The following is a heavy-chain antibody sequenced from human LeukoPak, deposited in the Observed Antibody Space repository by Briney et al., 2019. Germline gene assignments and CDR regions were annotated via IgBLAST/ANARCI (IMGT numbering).Heavy chain of an antibody. CDR3: AKDNRRHYTSGPNPDSLH. V-gene: IGHV3-9*01. CDR2: ISWNSGTI. CDR1: GFIFNNYA. Sequence: PGGSLRLSCAGSGFIFNNYAMHWVRQPPGEGLEWVSGISWNSGTIDYADSMRGRFTISRDNAKNSLYLQMDSLRVEDTAFYYCAKDNRRHYTSGPNPDSLHWGQGALVTVSS. J-gene: IGHJ4*02. D-gene: IGHD6-19*01.